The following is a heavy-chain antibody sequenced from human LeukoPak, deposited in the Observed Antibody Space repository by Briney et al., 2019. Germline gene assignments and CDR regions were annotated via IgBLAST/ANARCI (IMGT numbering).Heavy chain of an antibody. D-gene: IGHD3-10*01. V-gene: IGHV3-23*01. CDR1: GFTFSSYA. J-gene: IGHJ5*02. CDR2: ISGSGGST. CDR3: AKGYPIGSGSGSYYKDRRDNWFDP. Sequence: GGSLRLSCAASGFTFSSYAMSWVRQAPGKGLEWVSAISGSGGSTYYADSVKGRFTISRDNSKNTLYLQMNSLRAEDTAVYYCAKGYPIGSGSGSYYKDRRDNWFDPWGQGTLVTVSS.